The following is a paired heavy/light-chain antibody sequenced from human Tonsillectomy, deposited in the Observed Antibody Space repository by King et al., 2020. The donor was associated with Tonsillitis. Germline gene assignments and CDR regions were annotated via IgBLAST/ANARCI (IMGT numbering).Heavy chain of an antibody. V-gene: IGHV4-34*02. CDR3: ARQPSHRYCVTDCSFDY. CDR2: INHSGST. CDR1: GVSFSGYY. D-gene: IGHD2-21*02. Sequence: QVQLQQWGAGLLKPSETLSLTCAVYGVSFSGYYWSWIRQPPGKGLEWIGEINHSGSTNYNPSLKSRITISVDTSKNHFSLELRSMTAADTAVYYCARQPSHRYCVTDCSFDYWGQGTLVTVSS. J-gene: IGHJ4*02.
Light chain of an antibody. J-gene: IGKJ2*01. Sequence: EIVLTQSPGTLSLSPGDRAALSCRASQSVPSNSLAWFQQKPGQAPRLLIYDTSSRATAIPDRFSGSGSGTDFTLTISGLEPEDFAVYYCQQYLTSPFTFGQGTELEIK. V-gene: IGKV3-20*01. CDR3: QQYLTSPFT. CDR1: QSVPSNS. CDR2: DTS.